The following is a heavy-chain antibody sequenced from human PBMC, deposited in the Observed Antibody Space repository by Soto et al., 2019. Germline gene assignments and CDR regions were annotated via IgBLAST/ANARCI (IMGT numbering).Heavy chain of an antibody. D-gene: IGHD6-19*01. CDR2: ISAYNGNT. CDR1: GYTFTSYG. CDR3: AKIAVAGPYWFDP. V-gene: IGHV1-18*01. Sequence: ASVKVSCTASGYTFTSYGISWVRQAPGQGLEWMGWISAYNGNTNYAQKLQGRVTMTTDTSTSTAYMELRSLRSDDTAVYYCAKIAVAGPYWFDPWGQGTLVTVSS. J-gene: IGHJ5*02.